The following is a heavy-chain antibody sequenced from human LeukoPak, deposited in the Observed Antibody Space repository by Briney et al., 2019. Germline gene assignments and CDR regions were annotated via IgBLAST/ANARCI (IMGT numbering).Heavy chain of an antibody. Sequence: SETLSLTCTVSGGSLSSSNSYWGWVRQPPGKGLEWIGTIHYSGSTYYNPSLKSRVTISVDTSKNQFSLKLRSVTGADTAVYYCARHVADTLVPNSSSFTGEDNCFDPWGQGTLVTVSS. J-gene: IGHJ5*02. V-gene: IGHV4-39*01. D-gene: IGHD3-22*01. CDR2: IHYSGST. CDR1: GGSLSSSNSY. CDR3: ARHVADTLVPNSSSFTGEDNCFDP.